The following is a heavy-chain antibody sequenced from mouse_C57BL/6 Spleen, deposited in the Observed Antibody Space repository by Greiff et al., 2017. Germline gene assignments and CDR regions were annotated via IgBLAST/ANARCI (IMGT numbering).Heavy chain of an antibody. CDR1: GYTFTSYW. V-gene: IGHV1-61*01. D-gene: IGHD1-3*01. J-gene: IGHJ2*01. CDR3: ARWGLKDFDD. CDR2: IYPSDSET. Sequence: QVQLQQPGAELVRPGSSVKLSCKASGYTFTSYWMDWVKQRPGQGLEWIGNIYPSDSETHYNQKFKDKATLTVDKSSSTAYMQLSSLTSEDSAVYYCARWGLKDFDDWGQGTTRTVSS.